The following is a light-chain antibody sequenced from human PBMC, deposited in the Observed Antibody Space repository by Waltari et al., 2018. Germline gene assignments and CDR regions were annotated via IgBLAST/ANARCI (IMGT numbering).Light chain of an antibody. J-gene: IGKJ2*01. Sequence: EVVLTQSPGTLSLSPGEKATLSCRASQSLTKRYLAWYQQKPGQAPRPLIYGASSRAAGIPDRFSGSVSGTDFTLTINRLEPDDFAVYYCQQYGSSILYTFGQGTKLEIK. CDR2: GAS. CDR1: QSLTKRY. CDR3: QQYGSSILYT. V-gene: IGKV3-20*01.